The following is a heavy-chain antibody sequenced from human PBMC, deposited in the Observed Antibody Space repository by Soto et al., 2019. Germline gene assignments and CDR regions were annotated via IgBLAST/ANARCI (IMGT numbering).Heavy chain of an antibody. CDR2: ISYDGSDK. Sequence: GGSLRLSCAASGFTFSNYAMHWVRQAPGKGLEWVTVISYDGSDKYYADSVKDRFTLSRDNSKSTLYLQMNSLRAEDTAVYYCARDIWYQLDYRGQGTLVTVSS. V-gene: IGHV3-30-3*01. CDR3: ARDIWYQLDY. CDR1: GFTFSNYA. J-gene: IGHJ4*02. D-gene: IGHD2-2*01.